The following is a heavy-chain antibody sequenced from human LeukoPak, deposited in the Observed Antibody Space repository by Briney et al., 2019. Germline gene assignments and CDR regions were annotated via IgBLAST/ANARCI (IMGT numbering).Heavy chain of an antibody. V-gene: IGHV1-69*13. CDR2: IIPIFGTA. CDR3: ARGRYSRIFYYYYMDV. Sequence: SVKVSCKASGGTFSSYAISWVRQAPGQGLEWVGGIIPIFGTANYAQKFQGRVTITADESTSTAYMELSSLRSEDTAVYYCARGRYSRIFYYYYMDVWAKGPRSPSP. D-gene: IGHD6-13*01. J-gene: IGHJ6*03. CDR1: GGTFSSYA.